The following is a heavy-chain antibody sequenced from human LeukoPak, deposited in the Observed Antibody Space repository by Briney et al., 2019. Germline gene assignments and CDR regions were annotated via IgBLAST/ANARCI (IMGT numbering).Heavy chain of an antibody. CDR1: GGSFSGYY. V-gene: IGHV4-34*01. CDR3: ARHITLDY. Sequence: PSETLSLTCGVYGGSFSGYYWRWIRQPPGKGLGWIGAINRSGSTNYNPPLKSRVTISVDTSKSQFSLKLGSLTGADKAVYYCARHITLDYWGQGTLVTVSS. J-gene: IGHJ4*02. CDR2: INRSGST.